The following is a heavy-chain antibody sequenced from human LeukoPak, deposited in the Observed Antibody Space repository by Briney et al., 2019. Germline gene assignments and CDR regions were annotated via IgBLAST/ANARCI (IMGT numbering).Heavy chain of an antibody. CDR2: ISGSGGST. Sequence: GGSLRLSCAASGFTFSSYAMSWVRQAPGKGLAWVSAISGSGGSTYYADSVKGRFTISRDNSKNTLYLQMNSLRAENTAVYYCAKTPGGYSSSWYVYWGQGTLVTVSS. J-gene: IGHJ4*02. CDR3: AKTPGGYSSSWYVY. D-gene: IGHD6-13*01. CDR1: GFTFSSYA. V-gene: IGHV3-23*01.